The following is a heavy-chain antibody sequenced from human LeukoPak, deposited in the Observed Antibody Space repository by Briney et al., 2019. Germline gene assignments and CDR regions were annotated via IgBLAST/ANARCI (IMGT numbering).Heavy chain of an antibody. D-gene: IGHD2-8*02. Sequence: SEALSLTCTVSGYSISSGYYWGWIRQPPGKGLEWIGNLYHSGNTYYNPSLKSRVTISVDTSKNQFSLKLSSVTAADTAVYFSARELVLGYFDYWGQGTLVTVSS. J-gene: IGHJ4*02. CDR1: GYSISSGYY. V-gene: IGHV4-38-2*02. CDR3: ARELVLGYFDY. CDR2: LYHSGNT.